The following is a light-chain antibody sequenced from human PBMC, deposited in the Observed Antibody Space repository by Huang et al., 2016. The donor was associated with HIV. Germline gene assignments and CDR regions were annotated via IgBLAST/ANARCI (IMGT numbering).Light chain of an antibody. V-gene: IGKV3-11*01. J-gene: IGKJ1*01. CDR3: QQRNNWPPWT. CDR2: DAS. Sequence: EIVLTQSPATLSLSPGEGATLSCRASQSMCSYLAWYQQRPGQAHRLLIYDASVRATGIPVRFSGRGSGTDFTLTISSLEPEDFAVYYCQQRNNWPPWTFGQGTKVELK. CDR1: QSMCSY.